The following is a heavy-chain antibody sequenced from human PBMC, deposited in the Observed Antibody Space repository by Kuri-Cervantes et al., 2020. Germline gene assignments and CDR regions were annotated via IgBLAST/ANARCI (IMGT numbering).Heavy chain of an antibody. CDR3: ARDHMVRDNWFDP. Sequence: LSLTCAASGFTFSSYAMHWVRQAPGKGLEWVAVISYDGSNKHYADSVKGRFTISRDNSKNTLYLQMNSLRAEDTAVYYCARDHMVRDNWFDPWGQGTLVTVSS. CDR1: GFTFSSYA. D-gene: IGHD3-10*01. CDR2: ISYDGSNK. V-gene: IGHV3-30*01. J-gene: IGHJ5*02.